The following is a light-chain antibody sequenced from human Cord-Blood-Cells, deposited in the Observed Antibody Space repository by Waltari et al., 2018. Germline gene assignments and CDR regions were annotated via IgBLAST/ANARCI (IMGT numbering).Light chain of an antibody. CDR1: QSVSSS. Sequence: DIVLTQSPGTLSLSPGERATLSCRASQSVSSSLAWYQQKPGQAPRLLIYGASTRATGIPARFSGSGSGTEFTLTISSLKSEDFAVYYCQQYNNWPPWTFGQGTKVEIK. V-gene: IGKV3-15*01. J-gene: IGKJ1*01. CDR3: QQYNNWPPWT. CDR2: GAS.